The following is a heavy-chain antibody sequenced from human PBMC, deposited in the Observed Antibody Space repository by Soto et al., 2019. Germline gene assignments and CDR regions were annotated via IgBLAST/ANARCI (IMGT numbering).Heavy chain of an antibody. D-gene: IGHD7-27*01. Sequence: QVQLQESGPGLVEPSQTLSLTCTVSGGSISSGGYFWSWIRQHPGKGLEWIGYIHYSGNTYYNPSLQSRITISVDTSKNQFSLNLTSVTAADTAVYYCARDASQTGVPLDYWGQGTLVTVSS. CDR1: GGSISSGGYF. V-gene: IGHV4-31*03. CDR3: ARDASQTGVPLDY. J-gene: IGHJ4*02. CDR2: IHYSGNT.